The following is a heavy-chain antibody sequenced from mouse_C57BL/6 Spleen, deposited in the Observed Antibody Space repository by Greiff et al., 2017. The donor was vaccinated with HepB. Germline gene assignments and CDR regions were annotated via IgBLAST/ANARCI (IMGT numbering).Heavy chain of an antibody. CDR2: ISYDGSN. Sequence: EVQLVESGPGLVKPSQSLSLTCSVTGYSITSGYYWNWIRQFPGNKLEWMGYISYDGSNNYNPSLKNRISITRDTSKNQFFLKLNSVTTEDTATYYCARDRDGNYRFAYWAQGTLVTVSA. CDR1: GYSITSGYY. V-gene: IGHV3-6*01. D-gene: IGHD2-1*01. CDR3: ARDRDGNYRFAY. J-gene: IGHJ3*01.